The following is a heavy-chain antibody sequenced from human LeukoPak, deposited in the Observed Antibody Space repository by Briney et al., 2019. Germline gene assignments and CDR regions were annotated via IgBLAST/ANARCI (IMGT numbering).Heavy chain of an antibody. J-gene: IGHJ4*02. CDR2: IKQDGSEK. V-gene: IGHV3-7*01. D-gene: IGHD3-22*01. CDR3: ARDQDSSGYEHGFDY. CDR1: GFTFNTCW. Sequence: GGSLRLSCSASGFTFNTCWMSWVRQAPGKGLEWVANIKQDGSEKYYVDSVKGRFTISRDNAKNSLYLQMNSLRAEDTAVYYCARDQDSSGYEHGFDYWGQGTLVTVSS.